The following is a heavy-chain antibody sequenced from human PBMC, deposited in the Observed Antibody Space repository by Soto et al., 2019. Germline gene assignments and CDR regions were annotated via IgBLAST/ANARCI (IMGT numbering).Heavy chain of an antibody. CDR1: GGSISSYY. J-gene: IGHJ4*02. CDR2: IYYSGST. V-gene: IGHV4-59*01. Sequence: SETLSLTCTVSGGSISSYYWSWIRQPPGKGLEWIGYIYYSGSTNYNPSLKSRVTISVDTSKNQFSLKLSSVTAADTAVYYCARGRFGEFSPYYFDYWGQGTLVTVSS. D-gene: IGHD3-10*01. CDR3: ARGRFGEFSPYYFDY.